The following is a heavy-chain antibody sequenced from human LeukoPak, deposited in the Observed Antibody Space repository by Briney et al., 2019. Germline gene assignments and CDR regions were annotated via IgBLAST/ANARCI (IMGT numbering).Heavy chain of an antibody. CDR3: AREWQAGEGGYFDL. J-gene: IGHJ2*01. CDR1: GFTFSSYD. CDR2: IWDDGSNK. V-gene: IGHV3-33*08. D-gene: IGHD7-27*01. Sequence: GGSLRLSCAASGFTFSSYDMHWVRQPPGKGLEWVAVIWDDGSNKYYADSVKGRFTISRDNSKSTLSLQMNSLRAEDTAVYYCAREWQAGEGGYFDLWGRGTLVTVSS.